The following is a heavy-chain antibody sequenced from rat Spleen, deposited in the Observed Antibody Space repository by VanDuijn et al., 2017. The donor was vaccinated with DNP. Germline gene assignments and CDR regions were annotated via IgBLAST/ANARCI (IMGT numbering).Heavy chain of an antibody. J-gene: IGHJ4*01. V-gene: IGHV5-25*01. CDR2: ITSSGGST. CDR1: GFTFSNYD. D-gene: IGHD1-1*01. CDR3: ARDRYYSNAMDA. Sequence: EVQLVESGGGLVQPGRSMKLSCAASGFTFSNYDMAWVRQAPKKGLEWVASITSSGGSTYYPDSVKGRFTISRDNAKNTLYLQMNSLRYEDTATYYCARDRYYSNAMDAWGQGTSVTVSS.